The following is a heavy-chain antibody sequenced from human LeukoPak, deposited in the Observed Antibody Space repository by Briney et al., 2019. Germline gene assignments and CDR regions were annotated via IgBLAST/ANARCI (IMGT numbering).Heavy chain of an antibody. V-gene: IGHV4-59*01. Sequence: SETLSLTCTVSGGSISSYYWSWIRQPPGKGLEWIGYICYSGSTNYNPSLKSRVTISVDTSKNQFSLKLSSVTAADTAVYYCARWEYTYGPFDYWGQGTLVTVSS. D-gene: IGHD5-18*01. CDR3: ARWEYTYGPFDY. J-gene: IGHJ4*02. CDR1: GGSISSYY. CDR2: ICYSGST.